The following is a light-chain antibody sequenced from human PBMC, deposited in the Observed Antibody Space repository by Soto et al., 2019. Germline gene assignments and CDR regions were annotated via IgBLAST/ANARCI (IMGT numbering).Light chain of an antibody. V-gene: IGLV2-14*01. CDR3: SSYTSSSTLDVV. Sequence: QSVLTQPASVSGSPGQSITISCTGTSSDVGGYNYVSWSSSDVGGYNYVSWYQQHPGKAPKLMIYDVSDRPSGVSNRFSGSKSGNTASLTISGLQAEDEADYYCSSYTSSSTLDVVFGGGTKVTVL. CDR2: DVS. J-gene: IGLJ2*01. CDR1: SSDVGGYNYVSWSSSDVGGYNY.